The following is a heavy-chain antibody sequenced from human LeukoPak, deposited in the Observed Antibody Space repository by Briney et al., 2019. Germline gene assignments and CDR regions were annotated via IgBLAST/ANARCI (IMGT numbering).Heavy chain of an antibody. CDR2: IYYSGST. CDR3: ASTANLYYHPFDP. J-gene: IGHJ5*02. CDR1: GGSISSSSYY. Sequence: PSETLSLTCTVSGGSISSSSYYWGWLRPPPGKGLEWIGSIYYSGSTYYNPSLKSRVTISVDTSKNQFSLKLSSVTAADTAVYYCASTANLYYHPFDPWGQGTLVTVSS. D-gene: IGHD3-3*02. V-gene: IGHV4-39*01.